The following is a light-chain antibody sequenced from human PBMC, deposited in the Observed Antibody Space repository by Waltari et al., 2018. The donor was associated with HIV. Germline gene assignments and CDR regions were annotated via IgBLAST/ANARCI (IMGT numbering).Light chain of an antibody. CDR2: RHD. J-gene: IGLJ3*02. Sequence: QSVLTQPPSASGTPGQRVTISCSGSSSNIGSNYLYWYQQVPGATPKLLIYRHDQRPAGVPYRFSGSKSGTSASLAISGLRSEDEADYYCAVWDDSLSGWVFGGGTKLTVL. V-gene: IGLV1-47*01. CDR3: AVWDDSLSGWV. CDR1: SSNIGSNY.